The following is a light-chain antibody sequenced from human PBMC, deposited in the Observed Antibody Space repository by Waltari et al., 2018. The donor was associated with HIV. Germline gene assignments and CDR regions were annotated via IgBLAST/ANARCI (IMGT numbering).Light chain of an antibody. CDR3: QSYDSSLSGPRV. V-gene: IGLV1-40*01. CDR2: GNS. J-gene: IGLJ1*01. Sequence: QSVLTQPPSVSGAPGQRVTLSCTGGSPNICAGYDVHWYQQLPGTAPKLLLYGNSNRPSGVPDRFSGSKSGTSASLAITGLQAEDEADYYCQSYDSSLSGPRVFGTGTKVTVL. CDR1: SPNICAGYD.